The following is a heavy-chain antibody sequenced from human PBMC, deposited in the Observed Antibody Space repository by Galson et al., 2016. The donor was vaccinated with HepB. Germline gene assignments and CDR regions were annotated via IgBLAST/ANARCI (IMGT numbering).Heavy chain of an antibody. J-gene: IGHJ4*02. Sequence: SLRLSCAASDFTFSTYAMHWVRQAPGKGLEWVAAILYDGEYYADSVRGRFTISRDNSKNTLYLQMNSLRAGDTAVYYCAGGSAPLTDYYLDYWGQVTLVTVSS. CDR2: ILYDGE. V-gene: IGHV3-30*04. CDR1: DFTFSTYA. CDR3: AGGSAPLTDYYLDY. D-gene: IGHD1-14*01.